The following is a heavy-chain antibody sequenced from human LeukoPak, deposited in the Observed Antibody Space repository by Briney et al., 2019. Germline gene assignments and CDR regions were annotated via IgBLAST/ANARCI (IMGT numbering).Heavy chain of an antibody. J-gene: IGHJ4*02. CDR3: ARVIVATTGDLNLDY. V-gene: IGHV4-59*01. Sequence: SETLSLTCTVSGGSISSYYWSWIRQPPGKGLEWIGYIYYSGSTNYNPSLKSRVTISVDTSKNQFSLKLSSVTAADTAVYYCARVIVATTGDLNLDYWGQGTLVTVSS. CDR2: IYYSGST. D-gene: IGHD5-12*01. CDR1: GGSISSYY.